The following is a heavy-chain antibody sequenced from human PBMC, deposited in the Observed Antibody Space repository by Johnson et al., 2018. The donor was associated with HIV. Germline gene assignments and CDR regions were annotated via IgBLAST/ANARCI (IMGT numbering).Heavy chain of an antibody. CDR1: GFTFSDFY. Sequence: QVQLVESGGGLVKPGGSLRLSCAVSGFTFSDFYMSWIRQAPGKGLEWVSAISGSGGSTYYADSVKGRFTISRDNAKNSLYLQMNSLRAEDTALYYCASTCGGDCSRGDAFDIWGQGTMVTVSS. V-gene: IGHV3-11*04. J-gene: IGHJ3*02. CDR3: ASTCGGDCSRGDAFDI. D-gene: IGHD2-21*02. CDR2: ISGSGGST.